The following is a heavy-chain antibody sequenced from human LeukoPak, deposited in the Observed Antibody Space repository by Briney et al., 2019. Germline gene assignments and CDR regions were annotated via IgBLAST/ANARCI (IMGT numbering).Heavy chain of an antibody. J-gene: IGHJ4*02. CDR3: AKAARLGPSHFDY. D-gene: IGHD6-25*01. Sequence: PGRSLRLYCAASGFTFTTYGMHWVRQAPGKGLEWVAVIWFDGNNKFYADSVKGRFTVSRDNSKNTLYLHMNSLRGEDTAVYYCAKAARLGPSHFDYWGRGTLVAVSS. V-gene: IGHV3-33*06. CDR1: GFTFTTYG. CDR2: IWFDGNNK.